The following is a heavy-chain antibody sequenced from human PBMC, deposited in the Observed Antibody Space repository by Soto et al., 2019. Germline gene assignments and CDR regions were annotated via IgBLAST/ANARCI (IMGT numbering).Heavy chain of an antibody. CDR1: GGSISSSSYY. V-gene: IGHV4-39*01. J-gene: IGHJ4*02. Sequence: SETLSLTCTVSGGSISSSSYYWGWIRQPPGKGLEWIGSIYYSGSTYYNPSLKSRVTISVDTSKNQFYLKLSSVAAADTAVYYCARPFYYYRSGSYYPFDYWGQGTLVTVSS. D-gene: IGHD3-10*01. CDR3: ARPFYYYRSGSYYPFDY. CDR2: IYYSGST.